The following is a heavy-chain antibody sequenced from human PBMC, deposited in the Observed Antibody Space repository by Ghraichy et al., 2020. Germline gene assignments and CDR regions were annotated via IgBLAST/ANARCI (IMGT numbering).Heavy chain of an antibody. CDR2: ISFSGKT. Sequence: SETLSLTCNVSGASVSRASSYWTWIRQAPGKGLECIGYISFSGKTNYSPSLKSRVSISVDTSKNQFSLELNSVTAADTAMYYCARMNPSKSYNYVWGSPAAPFDSRGQGTFVSVSS. CDR3: ARMNPSKSYNYVWGSPAAPFDS. CDR1: GASVSRASSY. J-gene: IGHJ4*02. D-gene: IGHD3-16*01. V-gene: IGHV4-61*01.